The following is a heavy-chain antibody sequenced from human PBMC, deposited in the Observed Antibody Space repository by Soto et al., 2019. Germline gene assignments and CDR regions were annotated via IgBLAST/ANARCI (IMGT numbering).Heavy chain of an antibody. Sequence: SETLSLTCAVSGGSLSSSSWWSWVRQPPGKTLEWLGEIFYSGSTKYNPSLNSRVTISADQYKNDFSLRLSSVTAADTAVYYCVHHGGVPYYHDFWGKGMLVTVSS. CDR3: VHHGGVPYYHDF. CDR1: GGSLSSSSW. V-gene: IGHV4-4*02. D-gene: IGHD2-8*01. J-gene: IGHJ4*02. CDR2: IFYSGST.